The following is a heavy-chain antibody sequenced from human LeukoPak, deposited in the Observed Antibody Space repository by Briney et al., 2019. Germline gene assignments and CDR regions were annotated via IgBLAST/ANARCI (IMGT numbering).Heavy chain of an antibody. CDR1: GYTFTSFD. Sequence: ASVKVSCKASGYTFTSFDINWVRQATGLGLEWMGWMNPNSGNTGYARAFQGRITMTRNTSISTAYMELSSLMSEDTAVYYCALGVAATGHWGQGTLVTVSS. CDR2: MNPNSGNT. CDR3: ALGVAATGH. D-gene: IGHD2-15*01. J-gene: IGHJ4*02. V-gene: IGHV1-8*01.